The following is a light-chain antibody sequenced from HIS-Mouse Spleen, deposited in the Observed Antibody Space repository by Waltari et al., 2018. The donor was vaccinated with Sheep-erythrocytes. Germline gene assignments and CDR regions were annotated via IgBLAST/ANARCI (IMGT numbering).Light chain of an antibody. J-gene: IGLJ2*01. Sequence: QSALTQPASVSGSPGQSITISCTGTSRYVGSYNLVPGYQQHPGKAPKLMIYEGSKRPSGVSNRFSGSKSGNTASLTISGLQAEDEADYYCCSYAGSSTYVVFGGGTKLTVL. V-gene: IGLV2-23*01. CDR2: EGS. CDR3: CSYAGSSTYVV. CDR1: SRYVGSYNL.